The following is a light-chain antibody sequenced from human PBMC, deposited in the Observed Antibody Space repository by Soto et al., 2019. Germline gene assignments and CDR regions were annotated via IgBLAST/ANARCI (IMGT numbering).Light chain of an antibody. Sequence: QSVLTQPPSASGPPGQSVTISCPGTSSDIGNYNYVSWYQQHPGKAPKLMIYEVSQRPSGVPDRFSGSKSGNTASLTVSGLQADDEADYYCCSYAGNNKKVFGTGTKVTVL. J-gene: IGLJ1*01. CDR2: EVS. CDR3: CSYAGNNKKV. V-gene: IGLV2-8*01. CDR1: SSDIGNYNY.